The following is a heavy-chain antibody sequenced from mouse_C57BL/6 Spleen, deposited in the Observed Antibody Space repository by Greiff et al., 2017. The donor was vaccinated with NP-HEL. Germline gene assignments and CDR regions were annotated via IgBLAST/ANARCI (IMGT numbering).Heavy chain of an antibody. Sequence: DVQLQESGPGLVKPSQSLSLTCSVTGYSITSGYYWNWIRQFPGNKLEWMGYISYDGSNNYNPSLKNRISITRDTSKNQFFLKLNSVTTEDTATYYCARRGGNWDGYFDVWGTGTTVTVSS. CDR1: GYSITSGYY. D-gene: IGHD4-1*01. CDR3: ARRGGNWDGYFDV. CDR2: ISYDGSN. V-gene: IGHV3-6*01. J-gene: IGHJ1*03.